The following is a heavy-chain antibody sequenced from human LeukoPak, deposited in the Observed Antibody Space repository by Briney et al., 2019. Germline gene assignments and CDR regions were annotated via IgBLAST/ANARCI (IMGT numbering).Heavy chain of an antibody. J-gene: IGHJ4*02. Sequence: GGSLRLSCAASGFTFSSYTMSWVRQAPGKGLEWVSTITTSDGNTYYADSVKGRFTISRDNSKSTLYLQMNSLRAEDTAVYYCARDNYYDSSGYYYRYSYFDYWGQGTLVTVSS. D-gene: IGHD3-22*01. CDR1: GFTFSSYT. CDR3: ARDNYYDSSGYYYRYSYFDY. V-gene: IGHV3-23*01. CDR2: ITTSDGNT.